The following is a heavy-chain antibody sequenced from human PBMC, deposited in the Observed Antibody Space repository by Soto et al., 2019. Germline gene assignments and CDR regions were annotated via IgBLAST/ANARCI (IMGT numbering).Heavy chain of an antibody. D-gene: IGHD3-22*01. CDR1: GYSFTSYW. CDR2: IDPSDSYT. Sequence: HGESLKISCKGSGYSFTSYWISWVRQMPGKGLEWMGRIDPSDSYTNYSPSFQGHVTISADKSISTAYLQWSSLKASDTAMYYCARPRYYDSSGYGTGGAFDIWGQGTMVTVSS. J-gene: IGHJ3*02. CDR3: ARPRYYDSSGYGTGGAFDI. V-gene: IGHV5-10-1*01.